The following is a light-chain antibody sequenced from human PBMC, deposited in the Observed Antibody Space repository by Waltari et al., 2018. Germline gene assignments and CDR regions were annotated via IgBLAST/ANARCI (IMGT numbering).Light chain of an antibody. CDR2: VNN. V-gene: IGLV1-51*01. Sequence: QSVLTQPPSVSAAAGQKVTISCSGTGLNIGNNFLTWYQQLPGTAPKLLIFVNNKRPSGIPDRFSGSKSGSSATLGIAGLQTGDEAEYYCETWDSSLSVVFGGGTKLTVL. CDR1: GLNIGNNF. CDR3: ETWDSSLSVV. J-gene: IGLJ2*01.